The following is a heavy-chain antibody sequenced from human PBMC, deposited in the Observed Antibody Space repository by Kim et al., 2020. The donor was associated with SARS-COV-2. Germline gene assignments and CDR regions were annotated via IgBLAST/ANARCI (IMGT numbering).Heavy chain of an antibody. CDR3: AKEQGDVVVPAPYWYFDL. CDR2: ISGSGGST. V-gene: IGHV3-23*01. D-gene: IGHD2-2*01. J-gene: IGHJ2*01. CDR1: GFTFSSYA. Sequence: GGSLRLSCAASGFTFSSYAMSWVRQAPGKGLEWVSAISGSGGSTYYADSVKGRFTISRDNSKNTLYLQMNSLRAEDTAVYYCAKEQGDVVVPAPYWYFDLWGRGTLVTVSS.